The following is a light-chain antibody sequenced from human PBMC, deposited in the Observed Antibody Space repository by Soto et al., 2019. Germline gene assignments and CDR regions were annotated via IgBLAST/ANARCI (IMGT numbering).Light chain of an antibody. V-gene: IGKV1-5*03. Sequence: DIQMTQSPSTLSASVRDRVTITCRASQSISSWLAWYQQKPGKAPKLLIYKAPSLESGVPSRFSGSGSGTEFTLTISSLQPDDFATYYCQQYNSFSWTFGQGTKV. CDR3: QQYNSFSWT. CDR2: KAP. CDR1: QSISSW. J-gene: IGKJ1*01.